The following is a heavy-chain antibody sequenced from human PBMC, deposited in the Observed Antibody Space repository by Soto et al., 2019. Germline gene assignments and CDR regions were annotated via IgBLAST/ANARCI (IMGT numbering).Heavy chain of an antibody. J-gene: IGHJ4*02. CDR3: AHSRTIFTWTTANYPFDY. CDR1: GFSLSTSGVG. CDR2: IYWDDDK. D-gene: IGHD4-17*01. Sequence: QITLKESGPTLVKPTQTLTLTCTFSGFSLSTSGVGVGWIRQPPGKALEWLALIYWDDDKRYSPSLKSRLTITKDTSKNPVVLTMTNMDPVDTATYYCAHSRTIFTWTTANYPFDYWGQGTLVTVSS. V-gene: IGHV2-5*02.